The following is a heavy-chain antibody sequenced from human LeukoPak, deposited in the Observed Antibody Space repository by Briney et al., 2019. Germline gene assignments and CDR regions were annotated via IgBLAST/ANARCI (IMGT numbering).Heavy chain of an antibody. V-gene: IGHV1-18*01. CDR1: GYTFTSYG. CDR2: ISAYNGNT. Sequence: ASVKVSCKASGYTFTSYGTSWVRQAPGQGLEWMGWISAYNGNTNYAQKLQGRVTMTTDTSTSTAYMELRSLRSDDTAVYYCARDPTGDLVANYWGQGTLVTVSS. CDR3: ARDPTGDLVANY. D-gene: IGHD2-2*01. J-gene: IGHJ4*02.